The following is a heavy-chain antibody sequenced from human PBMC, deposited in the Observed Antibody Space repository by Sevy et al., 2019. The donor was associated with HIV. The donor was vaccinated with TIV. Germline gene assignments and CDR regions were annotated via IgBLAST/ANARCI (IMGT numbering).Heavy chain of an antibody. Sequence: ASVKVSCKASGYTFTGYYIHWVRQAPGQGLEWMGRINPTSGGTNYSQKFQGRVTMTRDTSISTAYMDLSRLKSDDTAVYYCATEWDWGQGTMVTVSS. D-gene: IGHD1-26*01. CDR2: INPTSGGT. V-gene: IGHV1-2*06. CDR1: GYTFTGYY. CDR3: ATEWD. J-gene: IGHJ3*01.